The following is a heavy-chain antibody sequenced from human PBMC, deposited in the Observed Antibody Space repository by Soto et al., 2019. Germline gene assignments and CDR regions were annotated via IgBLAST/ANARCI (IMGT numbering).Heavy chain of an antibody. CDR3: ATSSTDYGDYEEVYYYGMDV. CDR1: GFTFSSYA. CDR2: IGESGTPT. J-gene: IGHJ6*02. V-gene: IGHV3-23*01. Sequence: GGSLRLSCAASGFTFSSYAMKWVRQAPGKGLEWVSLIGESGTPTYYADSVKGRFTISRDNARNTLYLQMCSLRAEDTAVYYCATSSTDYGDYEEVYYYGMDVWGQGTTVTVSS. D-gene: IGHD4-17*01.